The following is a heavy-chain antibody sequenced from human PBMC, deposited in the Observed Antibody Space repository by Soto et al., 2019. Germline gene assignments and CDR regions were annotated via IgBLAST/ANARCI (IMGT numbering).Heavy chain of an antibody. V-gene: IGHV1-69*01. D-gene: IGHD3-16*01. CDR1: GGTFSSYA. J-gene: IGHJ4*02. Sequence: QVQLVQSGAEVKKPGSSVKVSCKASGGTFSSYAISWVRQAPGHGLEWMGGIIPIFGTANYAQKFQGRVTITADESTSTAYMELSSLRSEDTAVYYCARAPRGGTAHTYKGFDYWGQGTLVTVSS. CDR2: IIPIFGTA. CDR3: ARAPRGGTAHTYKGFDY.